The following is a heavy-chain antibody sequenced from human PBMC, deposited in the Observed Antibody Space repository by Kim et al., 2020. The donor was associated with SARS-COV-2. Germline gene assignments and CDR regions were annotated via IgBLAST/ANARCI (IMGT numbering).Heavy chain of an antibody. CDR3: VRDMSQDFNRDLRRMDV. CDR1: GLSVSSY. J-gene: IGHJ6*02. CDR2: IHSDDST. Sequence: GGSLRLSCTASGLSVSSYMSWVRQAPGKGLEWVSPIHSDDSTYYADSVKGRFTISRDTSKNTLYLQMSSLRAEDTAVFYCVRDMSQDFNRDLRRMDVWGQGTTVTVSS. D-gene: IGHD3-3*01. V-gene: IGHV3-53*01.